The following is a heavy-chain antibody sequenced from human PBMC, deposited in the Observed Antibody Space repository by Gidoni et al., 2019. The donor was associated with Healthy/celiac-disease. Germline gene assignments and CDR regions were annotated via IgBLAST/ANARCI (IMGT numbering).Heavy chain of an antibody. CDR2: ISGSGGST. V-gene: IGHV3-23*01. Sequence: EVQLLASGGGLVQPGGSLRLSCAASGFTFSSYAMSWVRQAPGKGLEWVSAISGSGGSTYSADSVKGRFTISRDNSKNTLYLQMNSLRAEDTAVYYCAKGGPLWFGEGDAFDIWGQGTMVTVSS. D-gene: IGHD3-10*01. CDR3: AKGGPLWFGEGDAFDI. J-gene: IGHJ3*02. CDR1: GFTFSSYA.